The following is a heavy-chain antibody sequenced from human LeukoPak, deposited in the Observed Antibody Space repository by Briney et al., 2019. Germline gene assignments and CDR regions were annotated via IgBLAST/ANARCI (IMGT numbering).Heavy chain of an antibody. CDR2: IGSRTTYK. CDR1: GFTFSNAW. V-gene: IGHV3-21*01. D-gene: IGHD3-9*01. Sequence: GGSLRLSCAASGFTFSNAWMSWVRQAPGKGLEWVSYIGSRTTYKYYADSVKGRFTISRDNVKNSLYLQMHSLRAEDTAVYYCARFQILTGYFTQYYMDVWGGGTTVTVSS. J-gene: IGHJ6*03. CDR3: ARFQILTGYFTQYYMDV.